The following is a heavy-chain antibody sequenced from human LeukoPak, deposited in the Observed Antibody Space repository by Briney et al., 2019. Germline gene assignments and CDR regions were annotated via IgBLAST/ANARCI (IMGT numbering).Heavy chain of an antibody. Sequence: GGSLRLSCAASGFTFSSYGMHWVRQAAGKGLEWVAVISYDGSNKYYADSVKGRFTISRDNSKNTLYLQMNSLRAEDTAVYYCAKDSAIAAAEYYFDYWGQGTLVTVSS. CDR1: GFTFSSYG. CDR2: ISYDGSNK. CDR3: AKDSAIAAAEYYFDY. V-gene: IGHV3-30*18. J-gene: IGHJ4*02. D-gene: IGHD6-13*01.